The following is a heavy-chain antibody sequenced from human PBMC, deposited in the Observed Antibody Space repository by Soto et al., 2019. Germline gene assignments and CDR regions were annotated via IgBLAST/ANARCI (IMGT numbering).Heavy chain of an antibody. Sequence: EVQLLQSGGGVVPPGGSLRLACATSGFTFNTYPMTWVRQAPGKGLEWVSSISSTAGRTSSYADSVKGRFAISRDFSDNKVYLQMNNLRVDDTAVYFCAKGVLSFHYGMEVWGQGTTVTVSS. CDR3: AKGVLSFHYGMEV. D-gene: IGHD3-10*01. CDR1: GFTFNTYP. V-gene: IGHV3-23*01. J-gene: IGHJ6*02. CDR2: ISSTAGRTS.